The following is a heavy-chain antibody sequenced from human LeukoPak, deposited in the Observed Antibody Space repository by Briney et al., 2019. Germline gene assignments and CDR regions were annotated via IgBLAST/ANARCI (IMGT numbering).Heavy chain of an antibody. CDR2: INPNSGGT. D-gene: IGHD1-26*01. CDR3: ARDDSGSYNFGY. V-gene: IGHV1-2*06. J-gene: IGHJ4*02. Sequence: ASVKVSCKASGYTFTGYYMHWVRQAPGQGLEWMGRINPNSGGTNYAQKFQGRVTMTRDTSISTAYMELSRLRSDDTAVYYCARDDSGSYNFGYWGQGTLVTVSS. CDR1: GYTFTGYY.